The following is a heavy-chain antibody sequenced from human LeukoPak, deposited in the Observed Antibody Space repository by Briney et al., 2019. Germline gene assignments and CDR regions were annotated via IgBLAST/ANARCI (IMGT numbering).Heavy chain of an antibody. D-gene: IGHD6-13*01. V-gene: IGHV4-59*01. CDR2: IYYSGST. CDR1: GGSLTNYY. CDR3: AKGASSSRYFDY. Sequence: SETLSLTCAVSGGSLTNYYWSWIRQPPGKGLEWIGYIYYSGSTNCNPSLKSRVTISVDTSKNQFSLKLSSVTAADTAVYYCAKGASSSRYFDYWGQGTLVTVSS. J-gene: IGHJ4*02.